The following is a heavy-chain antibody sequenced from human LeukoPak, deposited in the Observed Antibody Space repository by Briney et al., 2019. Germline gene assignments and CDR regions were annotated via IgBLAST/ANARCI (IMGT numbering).Heavy chain of an antibody. D-gene: IGHD3/OR15-3a*01. CDR2: VIPFLGTT. CDR3: ARGPSSDLRTGFFFGYFDD. Sequence: ASVKVSCKASGGTFSNDAGSWVRQAPGEGLKWMGRVIPFLGTTNYAHNFQGRVTITADQDTQTAYMELRSLRSEDTAVYFCARGPSSDLRTGFFFGYFDDWGQGTLITVSS. J-gene: IGHJ4*02. V-gene: IGHV1-69*11. CDR1: GGTFSNDA.